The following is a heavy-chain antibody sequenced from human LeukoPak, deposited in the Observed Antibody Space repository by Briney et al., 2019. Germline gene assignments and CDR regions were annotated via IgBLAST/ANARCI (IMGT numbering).Heavy chain of an antibody. J-gene: IGHJ5*01. CDR3: ARHSDITVADS. CDR1: GSSFTSYW. Sequence: PGESLQISCQGSGSSFTSYWIAWVRQLPGRGLEWMGIIFPDDSDTRYSPSFQGLITISADKSINTAYLQWSSLKASDTAMYYCARHSDITVADSWGQGTLVTVS. CDR2: IFPDDSDT. D-gene: IGHD6-19*01. V-gene: IGHV5-51*01.